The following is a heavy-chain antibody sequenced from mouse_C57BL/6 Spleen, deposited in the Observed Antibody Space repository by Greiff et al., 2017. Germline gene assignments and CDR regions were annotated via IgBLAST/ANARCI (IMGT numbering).Heavy chain of an antibody. Sequence: EVMLVESGPELVKPGASVKISCKASGYSFTGYFMNWVQQSHGKSLEWIGRINPYNGDTFYNQKFKGKATLTVDKSSSTAHMELLSLTSEDFAVYYCARCDDYDVRYFDVWGTGTTVTVSS. CDR3: ARCDDYDVRYFDV. J-gene: IGHJ1*03. D-gene: IGHD2-4*01. V-gene: IGHV1-37*01. CDR2: INPYNGDT. CDR1: GYSFTGYF.